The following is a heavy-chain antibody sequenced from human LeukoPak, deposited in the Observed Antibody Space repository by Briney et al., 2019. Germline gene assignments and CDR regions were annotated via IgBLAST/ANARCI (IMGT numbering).Heavy chain of an antibody. J-gene: IGHJ4*02. CDR2: IKQDGSEK. V-gene: IGHV3-7*03. CDR1: GFTFSSYW. D-gene: IGHD6-19*01. Sequence: PGGSLRLSCAASGFTFSSYWMSWVRQAPGKGLEWVANIKQDGSEKYYVDSVKGRFTISRDNSKNTLYLQMNSLRAEDTAVYYCAKRLSGTRYSSSHFDYWGQGTLVTVSS. CDR3: AKRLSGTRYSSSHFDY.